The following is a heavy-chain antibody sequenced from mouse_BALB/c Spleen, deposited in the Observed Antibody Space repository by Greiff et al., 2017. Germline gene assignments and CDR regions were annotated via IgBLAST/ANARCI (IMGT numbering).Heavy chain of an antibody. D-gene: IGHD2-14*01. Sequence: EVMLVESGGGLVKPGGSLKLSCAASGFTFSDYYMYWVRQTPEKRLEWVATISDGGSYTYYPDSVKGRFTISRDNAKNNLYLQMSSLKSEDTAMYYCARDGDYRYTLDYWGQGTTLTVSS. V-gene: IGHV5-4*02. J-gene: IGHJ2*01. CDR2: ISDGGSYT. CDR1: GFTFSDYY. CDR3: ARDGDYRYTLDY.